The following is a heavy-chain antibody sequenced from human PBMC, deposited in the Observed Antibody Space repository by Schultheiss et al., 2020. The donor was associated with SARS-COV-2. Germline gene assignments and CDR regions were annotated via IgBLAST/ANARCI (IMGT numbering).Heavy chain of an antibody. CDR1: GGTFNNYT. J-gene: IGHJ5*02. D-gene: IGHD3-10*01. CDR3: ARGVVRGPGWFDP. CDR2: IIPIFGIA. Sequence: SVKVSCKASGGTFNNYTISWVRQAPGQGLEWMGRIIPIFGIANYAEKFQGRVTITADKSTSTAYMELSSLRSEDTSVYYCARGVVRGPGWFDPWGQGTLVTVSS. V-gene: IGHV1-69*02.